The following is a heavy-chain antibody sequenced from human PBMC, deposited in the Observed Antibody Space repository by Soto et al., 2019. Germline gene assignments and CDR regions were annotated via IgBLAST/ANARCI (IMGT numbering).Heavy chain of an antibody. Sequence: ETLSLTCSVSGGSISCSSYYWGLIRHPPWKGLYWICSIYFTGITYYNPSLKIRVTISVDTSENHFSLNLISVTSSYTALYYCSRHYCSGGICYYYGMDVWGQGTTVTVSS. J-gene: IGHJ6*02. CDR3: SRHYCSGGICYYYGMDV. CDR2: IYFTGIT. CDR1: GGSISCSSYY. V-gene: IGHV4-39*01. D-gene: IGHD2-15*01.